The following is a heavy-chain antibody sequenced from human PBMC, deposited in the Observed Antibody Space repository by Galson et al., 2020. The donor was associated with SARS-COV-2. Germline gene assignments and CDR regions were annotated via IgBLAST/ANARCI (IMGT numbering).Heavy chain of an antibody. CDR2: ISPYNGNK. D-gene: IGHD2-15*01. CDR3: AREVPVVEPIDH. V-gene: IGHV1-18*01. J-gene: IGHJ4*02. CDR1: GYTFPVYG. Sequence: PSVNVSCKTSGYTFPVYGIPCVRQAPGQGLEYMGWISPYNGNKNYAGKFQDRLTLIIDTSTATAFMELRSLTSDDTDVYYCAREVPVVEPIDHWGQGTLVTVSS.